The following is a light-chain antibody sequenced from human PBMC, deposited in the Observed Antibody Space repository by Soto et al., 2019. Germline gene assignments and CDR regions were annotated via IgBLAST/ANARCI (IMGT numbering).Light chain of an antibody. Sequence: DIVMTQSPDSLAVSLGERATINCKSSQSVLYSSNNKNYLAWYQQKPGQSPKLLVYWASTRESGVPDRFSGSGSGTDFTLTISSLQAEDVAVYYCQQYYNGPATFGGGTKVDIK. CDR3: QQYYNGPAT. CDR2: WAS. V-gene: IGKV4-1*01. CDR1: QSVLYSSNNKNY. J-gene: IGKJ4*01.